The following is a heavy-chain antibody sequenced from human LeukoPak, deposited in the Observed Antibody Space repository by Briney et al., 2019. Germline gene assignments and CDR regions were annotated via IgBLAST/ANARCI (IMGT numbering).Heavy chain of an antibody. J-gene: IGHJ4*02. V-gene: IGHV4-4*07. Sequence: SETLSLTCAVSGGSINSYWWSWIRQPAGKGLEFIGRIYTTGGTNYNPSLKSRVSMSVDTSKNKFSLELRSVTAADTAAYFCARAGYTISSYRFDYWGQGALVTVSS. CDR3: ARAGYTISSYRFDY. CDR2: IYTTGGT. D-gene: IGHD5-18*01. CDR1: GGSINSYW.